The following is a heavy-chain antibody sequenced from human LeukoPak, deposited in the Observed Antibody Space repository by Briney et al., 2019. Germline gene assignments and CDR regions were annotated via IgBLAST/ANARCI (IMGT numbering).Heavy chain of an antibody. Sequence: GASVKVSCKASGYTFTSYYMHWVRQAPGQGLEWMGIINPSGGSTSYAQKFQGRVTMTRDTSTSTVYMELSSLRSEDTAVYYCAGGGYGDYPWFDPWGQGTLVTVS. CDR2: INPSGGST. J-gene: IGHJ5*02. CDR3: AGGGYGDYPWFDP. CDR1: GYTFTSYY. V-gene: IGHV1-46*01. D-gene: IGHD4-17*01.